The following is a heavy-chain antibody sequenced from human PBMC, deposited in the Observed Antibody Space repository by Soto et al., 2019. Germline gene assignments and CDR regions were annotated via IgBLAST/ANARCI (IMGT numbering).Heavy chain of an antibody. CDR1: GYTFTGYY. CDR3: ARNTMTTVTRLNAFDI. V-gene: IGHV1-2*04. CDR2: INPNSGGT. D-gene: IGHD4-17*01. J-gene: IGHJ3*02. Sequence: ASVKVSCKASGYTFTGYYMHWVRQAPGQGLEWMGWINPNSGGTNYAQKFQGWVTMTRDTSISTAYMELSRLRSDDTAVYYCARNTMTTVTRLNAFDIWGQGTMVTVSS.